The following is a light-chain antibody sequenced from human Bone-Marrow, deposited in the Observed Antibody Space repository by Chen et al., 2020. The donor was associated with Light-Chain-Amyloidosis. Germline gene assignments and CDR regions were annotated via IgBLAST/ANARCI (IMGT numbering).Light chain of an antibody. J-gene: IGKJ1*01. CDR1: QSLLHSNGYNY. CDR3: MQALQTPTT. Sequence: DIVMTQSPLSLPVTPGEPASISCRSSQSLLHSNGYNYLDWYLQKPGQSPQLLIYLGSNRASGVPDRFSGSGSGTDFTLKISRVEAEDVGVYYCMQALQTPTTFGQGIKVEIK. CDR2: LGS. V-gene: IGKV2-28*01.